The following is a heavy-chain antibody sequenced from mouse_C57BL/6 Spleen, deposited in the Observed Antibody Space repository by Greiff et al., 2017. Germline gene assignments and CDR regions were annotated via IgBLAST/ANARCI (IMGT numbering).Heavy chain of an antibody. D-gene: IGHD2-5*01. Sequence: QVQLQQPGAELVKPGASVKMSCKASGYTFTSYWITWVKQRPGQGLEWIGDIYPGSGSTNYNEKFKSKATLTVDTSSSTAYMQLSSLTSEDSAVYYCARTYYSNLYYAMDYWGQGTSVTVSS. CDR1: GYTFTSYW. J-gene: IGHJ4*01. CDR3: ARTYYSNLYYAMDY. V-gene: IGHV1-55*01. CDR2: IYPGSGST.